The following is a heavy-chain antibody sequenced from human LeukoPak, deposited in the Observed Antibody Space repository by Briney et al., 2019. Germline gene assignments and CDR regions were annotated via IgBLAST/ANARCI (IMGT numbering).Heavy chain of an antibody. J-gene: IGHJ6*02. CDR1: GFTFSNAW. D-gene: IGHD3-3*01. V-gene: IGHV3-15*01. CDR2: IKSKTDGGTT. Sequence: GGSLRLSCAASGFTFSNAWMSWVRQAPGKGLEWVGRIKSKTDGGTTDYAAPVKGRFTISRDDSKNTLSLQMNSLKTEDTAVYYCATHLTYHDFWSTGIYYYYYVMDVWGQGTTVTVSS. CDR3: ATHLTYHDFWSTGIYYYYYVMDV.